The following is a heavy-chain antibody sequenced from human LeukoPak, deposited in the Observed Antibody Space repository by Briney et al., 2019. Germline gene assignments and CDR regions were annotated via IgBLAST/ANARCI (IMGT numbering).Heavy chain of an antibody. J-gene: IGHJ6*02. CDR1: GFTVSSNY. Sequence: GGSLRLSCAASGFTVSSNYMSWVRQAPGKGLEWVSAIGGSGTSTFYADSVKGRFTISRDNSKNTLYLQMNSLRAEDTAVYYCAKTSQGHPPYYCSMDVWGQGTTVTVSS. V-gene: IGHV3-23*01. CDR3: AKTSQGHPPYYCSMDV. CDR2: IGGSGTST.